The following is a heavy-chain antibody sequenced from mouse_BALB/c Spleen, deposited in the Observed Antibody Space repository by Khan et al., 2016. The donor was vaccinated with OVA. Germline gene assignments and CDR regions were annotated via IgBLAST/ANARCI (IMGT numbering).Heavy chain of an antibody. J-gene: IGHJ2*01. CDR2: ISYSGNT. Sequence: VQLKQSGPGLVKPSQSLSLTCTVTGYSITTDYAWNWIRQFPGNRLEWMGFISYSGNTKYNPSLKSRISITRDTSKNQFFLQLKYVTTEDTARYYCARVYGGDFDYWGQGTTLTVSS. CDR1: GYSITTDYA. D-gene: IGHD1-1*01. V-gene: IGHV3-2*02. CDR3: ARVYGGDFDY.